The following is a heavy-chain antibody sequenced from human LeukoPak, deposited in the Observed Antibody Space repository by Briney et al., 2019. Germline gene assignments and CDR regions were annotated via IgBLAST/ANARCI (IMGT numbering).Heavy chain of an antibody. D-gene: IGHD5-18*01. CDR3: TRDGLHTAHFDY. J-gene: IGHJ4*02. V-gene: IGHV3-69-1*01. Sequence: GGSLRLSCAASGFTFSDCALTWVRQAPGKGLEWVSTISNSRDVHYSDSVKGRFTISRDNARNSLYLQMNSLRDEDTAVYYCTRDGLHTAHFDYWGQGTLVSVSS. CDR1: GFTFSDCA. CDR2: ISNSRDV.